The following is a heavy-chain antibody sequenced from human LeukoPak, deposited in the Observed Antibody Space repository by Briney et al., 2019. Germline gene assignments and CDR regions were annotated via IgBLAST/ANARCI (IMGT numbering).Heavy chain of an antibody. V-gene: IGHV3-11*01. J-gene: IGHJ4*02. CDR1: GFTFSDYY. D-gene: IGHD3-3*01. CDR3: ARERPRYDFWSGYPVDY. CDR2: ISSSGSTI. Sequence: PGGSLRLSCAASGFTFSDYYMSWIRQAPGKGLEWISYISSSGSTIYYADSVKGRFTISRDNAKNSRYLQMNSLRAEDTAVYYCARERPRYDFWSGYPVDYWGQGTLVTVSS.